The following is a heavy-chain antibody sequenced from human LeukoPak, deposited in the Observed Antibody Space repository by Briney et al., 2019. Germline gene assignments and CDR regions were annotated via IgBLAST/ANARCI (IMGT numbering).Heavy chain of an antibody. CDR3: ARRHFDAFDI. Sequence: GSLRLSCAASGFTFSSYGMQWVRRAPGKGLEWVAVIWYDGSSKYYADSVKGRFTISRDNSKNTLYLQMDSLTAEDTAVYYCARRHFDAFDIWGQGTVVTVSS. CDR1: GFTFSSYG. J-gene: IGHJ3*02. CDR2: IWYDGSSK. V-gene: IGHV3-33*01.